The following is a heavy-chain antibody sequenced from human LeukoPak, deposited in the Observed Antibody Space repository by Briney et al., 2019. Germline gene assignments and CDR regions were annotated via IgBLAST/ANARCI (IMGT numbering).Heavy chain of an antibody. Sequence: QPGGSLRLSCAASGFTFSSYAMSWVRQAPGKGLEWVSAISGSGGSTYYAGSVKGRFTISRDNSKNTLYLQMSSLRAEDTAVYYCAKEIAYCGGDCTNNPFLAYYYYYYGMDVWGQGTTVTVSS. CDR3: AKEIAYCGGDCTNNPFLAYYYYYYGMDV. J-gene: IGHJ6*02. CDR1: GFTFSSYA. CDR2: ISGSGGST. D-gene: IGHD2-21*02. V-gene: IGHV3-23*01.